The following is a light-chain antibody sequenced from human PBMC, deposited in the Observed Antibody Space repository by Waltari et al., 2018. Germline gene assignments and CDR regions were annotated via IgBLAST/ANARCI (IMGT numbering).Light chain of an antibody. CDR2: DVS. J-gene: IGLJ3*02. V-gene: IGLV2-11*01. CDR1: SYDVGGYNY. Sequence: QSALTQPRSVSGSPGQSVTISCTGTSYDVGGYNYVSWYQQYPGKAPKVMIYDVSKRPAGVTERFSGSKSGNTASLTISGLQAEDEADYYCCSFAGTSWVFGGGTKVTVL. CDR3: CSFAGTSWV.